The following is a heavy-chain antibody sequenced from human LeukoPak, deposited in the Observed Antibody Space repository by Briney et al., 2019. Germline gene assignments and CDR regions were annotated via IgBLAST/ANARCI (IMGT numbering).Heavy chain of an antibody. Sequence: TGGSLRLSCAASGFTFSRFTMNWVRQAPGKGLEWVSYISSSSSSIYYADSVKGRFTISRDNAKNSLYLQMNSLRAEDTAVYYCARDRVVRGQGGFDIWGQGTMVTVSS. CDR1: GFTFSRFT. CDR2: ISSSSSSI. D-gene: IGHD3-10*01. V-gene: IGHV3-48*04. J-gene: IGHJ3*02. CDR3: ARDRVVRGQGGFDI.